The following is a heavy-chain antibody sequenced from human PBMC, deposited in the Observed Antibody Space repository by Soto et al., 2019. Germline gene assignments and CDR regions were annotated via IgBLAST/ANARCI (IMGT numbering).Heavy chain of an antibody. CDR1: GFTFSSYS. J-gene: IGHJ6*02. V-gene: IGHV3-48*01. CDR3: ARSAGYYYYSMDV. D-gene: IGHD6-19*01. Sequence: EVQLVESGGGLVQPGGSLRLSCAASGFTFSSYSMNWVRQAPGKGLEWVSYISSSSSTIYYADSVKGRFTISRDNAKNSLYLQMNSLRAEDTAVYYCARSAGYYYYSMDVWGQGTTVTVSS. CDR2: ISSSSSTI.